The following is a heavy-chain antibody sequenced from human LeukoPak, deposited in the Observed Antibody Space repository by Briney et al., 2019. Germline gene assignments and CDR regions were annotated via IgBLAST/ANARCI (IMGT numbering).Heavy chain of an antibody. CDR2: IYYSGST. J-gene: IGHJ5*02. D-gene: IGHD2-2*02. V-gene: IGHV4-59*01. CDR1: GGSISSYY. CDR3: ASGGCSSTSCYRFAFDP. Sequence: SETLSLTCTVSGGSISSYYWSWIRQPPGKGLEWIGYIYYSGSTNYNPSLKSRVTISVDTSKNQFSLKLSSVTAADTAVYYCASGGCSSTSCYRFAFDPWGQGTLVTVSS.